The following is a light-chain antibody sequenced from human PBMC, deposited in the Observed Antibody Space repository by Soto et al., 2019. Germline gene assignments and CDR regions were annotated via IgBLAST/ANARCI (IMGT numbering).Light chain of an antibody. CDR3: QQRTSWPRTGYT. CDR1: QSISGNY. CDR2: GAS. J-gene: IGKJ2*01. V-gene: IGKV3D-20*02. Sequence: EIVLTQSPGTLSLSPGERATLSCRASQSISGNYLAWYQQKPGQAPRLLIYGASNRATGIPERFSGSGSGTDFTLTIGRLEPQDSAMYYCQQRTSWPRTGYTFGQGTKLEIK.